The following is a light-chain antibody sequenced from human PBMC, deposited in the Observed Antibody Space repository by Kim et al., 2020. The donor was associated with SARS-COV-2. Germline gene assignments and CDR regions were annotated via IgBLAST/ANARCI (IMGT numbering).Light chain of an antibody. Sequence: ELTQQPSAYGTPGQRVTISCSGSSSNIGSNTVNWYQQLPGTAPKLLIYSNNQRPSGVPDRFSGSKSGTSASLAISGLQSEDEADYYCAAWDDSLNGYVFGTGTKVTVL. V-gene: IGLV1-44*01. CDR3: AAWDDSLNGYV. J-gene: IGLJ1*01. CDR1: SSNIGSNT. CDR2: SNN.